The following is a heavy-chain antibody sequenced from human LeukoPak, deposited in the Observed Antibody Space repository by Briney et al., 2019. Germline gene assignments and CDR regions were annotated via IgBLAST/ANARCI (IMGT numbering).Heavy chain of an antibody. CDR3: ARLYRVAATFDP. D-gene: IGHD2-15*01. CDR1: GFTFSSYS. CDR2: SSSSSIYI. V-gene: IGHV3-21*01. J-gene: IGHJ5*02. Sequence: PGGSLRLSCAASGFTFSSYSMNSVRQAPGKGLEWVSSSSSSSIYIYYADSVKGRFTISRDNAKNSLYLQMNSLRAVDKAVYYCARLYRVAATFDPWGQGTLVTVSS.